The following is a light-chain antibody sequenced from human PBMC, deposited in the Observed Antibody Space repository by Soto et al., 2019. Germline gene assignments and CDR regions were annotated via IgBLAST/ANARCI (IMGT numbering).Light chain of an antibody. CDR3: CSYAGSSKV. J-gene: IGLJ1*01. Sequence: QSVLTQPASVSGSPGQSITISCTGTSSDVGSYNLVSWYRQHPGKAPKLMIYEGSKRPSGVSNRFSGSKSGNTASLTISGLQAEDEADYYCCSYAGSSKVFGTGTKVTVL. V-gene: IGLV2-23*01. CDR2: EGS. CDR1: SSDVGSYNL.